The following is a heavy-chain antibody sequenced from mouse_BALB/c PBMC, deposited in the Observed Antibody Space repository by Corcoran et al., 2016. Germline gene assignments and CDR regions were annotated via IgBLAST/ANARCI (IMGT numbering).Heavy chain of an antibody. CDR1: GFNIKDTY. J-gene: IGHJ1*01. CDR3: ARCDWYFDV. CDR2: IDPANGNT. V-gene: IGHV14-3*02. Sequence: EVQLQQSGAELVKPGASVKLSCTASGFNIKDTYMHWVKQRPEQGLEWIGRIDPANGNTKYDPKFQGKPTITADTSSNTAYLQLSSLTSEDTAVYYCARCDWYFDVWGAGTTVTVSS.